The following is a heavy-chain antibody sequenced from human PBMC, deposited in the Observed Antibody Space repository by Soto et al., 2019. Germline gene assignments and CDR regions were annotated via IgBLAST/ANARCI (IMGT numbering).Heavy chain of an antibody. D-gene: IGHD3-3*01. V-gene: IGHV4-30-2*01. CDR1: GGSISSGGYS. J-gene: IGHJ5*02. Sequence: SETLSLTCAVSGGSISSGGYSWSWIRQPPGKGLEWIGYIYHSGSTYYNPSLKSRVTISVDRSKNQFSLKLSSVTAADTAVYYCARTLRNYDFWSGYPSNWFDPWGQGTLVTVSS. CDR3: ARTLRNYDFWSGYPSNWFDP. CDR2: IYHSGST.